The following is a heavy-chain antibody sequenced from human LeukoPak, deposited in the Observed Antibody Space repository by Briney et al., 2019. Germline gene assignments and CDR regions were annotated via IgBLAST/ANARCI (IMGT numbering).Heavy chain of an antibody. CDR1: GGSISSTSSY. CDR2: IFYSGTT. CDR3: ARHEGYCSGGSCYSVRWFDP. Sequence: KPSETLSLTCTVSGGSISSTSSYWGWIRQPPGKGLEWIGTIFYSGTTYYNPSLKSRVTISVDTSKNQFSLKLTSVTATDTSVYYCARHEGYCSGGSCYSVRWFDPWGQGTLVTASS. V-gene: IGHV4-39*01. J-gene: IGHJ5*02. D-gene: IGHD2-15*01.